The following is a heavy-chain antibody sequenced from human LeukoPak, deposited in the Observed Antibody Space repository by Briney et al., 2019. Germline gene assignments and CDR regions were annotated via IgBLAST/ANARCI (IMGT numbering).Heavy chain of an antibody. CDR3: ARLGITGATLSWFDP. D-gene: IGHD1-7*01. V-gene: IGHV5-51*01. CDR2: IYPGDSDT. CDR1: GYSFTNNW. Sequence: GESLKISCKGSGYSFTNNWIGWVRQMPGKGLEWMGIIYPGDSDTRYSPSFPGQVTISAAESISTTYLQWSSLKASDTAMYYCARLGITGATLSWFDPWGQGTLVTVSS. J-gene: IGHJ5*02.